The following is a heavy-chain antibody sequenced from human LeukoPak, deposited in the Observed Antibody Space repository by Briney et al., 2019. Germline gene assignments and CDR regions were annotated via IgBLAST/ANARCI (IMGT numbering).Heavy chain of an antibody. Sequence: GGSLRLSCAASGFTFSSYAMSWVRQAPGKGLEWVSAISGSGGSTCYADSVKGRFTISRDNSKNTLYLQMNSLRAEDTAVYYCAKDPSSSWYWGPRWFDYWGQGTLVTVSS. D-gene: IGHD6-13*01. J-gene: IGHJ4*02. V-gene: IGHV3-23*01. CDR2: ISGSGGST. CDR3: AKDPSSSWYWGPRWFDY. CDR1: GFTFSSYA.